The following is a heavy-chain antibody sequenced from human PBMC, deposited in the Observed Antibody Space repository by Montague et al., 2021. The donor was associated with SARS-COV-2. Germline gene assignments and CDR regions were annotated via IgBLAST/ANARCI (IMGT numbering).Heavy chain of an antibody. CDR3: ARGLKWGFLGGYHYYMNV. V-gene: IGHV4-34*01. CDR1: GGSFSGYY. D-gene: IGHD3-3*01. CDR2: INHSGST. J-gene: IGHJ6*03. Sequence: SETLSLTCAVYGGSFSGYYWSWIRQPPGMGLEWIGEINHSGSTNYNPSLKSRVTISVGTSKNQFSLKLSSVTAADTAVYYCARGLKWGFLGGYHYYMNVWGKGTTVTVSS.